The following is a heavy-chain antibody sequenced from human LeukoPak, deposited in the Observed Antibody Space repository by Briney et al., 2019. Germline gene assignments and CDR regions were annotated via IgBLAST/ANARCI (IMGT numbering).Heavy chain of an antibody. Sequence: GGSLILSCAASGFTFNSYAMSWVRQAPGKGLEWVSAISGSGINTHYADSVKGRFTISRDNSKNTLFLQMYSLRAEDTAVYYCAKEDYSNPRAYYYYGMDVWGQGTTVTVSS. V-gene: IGHV3-23*01. CDR3: AKEDYSNPRAYYYYGMDV. J-gene: IGHJ6*02. CDR1: GFTFNSYA. D-gene: IGHD4-11*01. CDR2: ISGSGINT.